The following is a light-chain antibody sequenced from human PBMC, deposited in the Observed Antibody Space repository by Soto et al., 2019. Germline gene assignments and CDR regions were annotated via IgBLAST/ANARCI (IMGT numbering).Light chain of an antibody. CDR1: QSVKSSY. CDR3: QQYGSSIT. Sequence: EIVLTQSPGTLSLSPGERATLPCRASQSVKSSYLAWYQHKPGQAPRLLIYGTSSRATGIPDRFSGSGSGTDCALTISGLEPEDFAVYYCQQYGSSITFGQGTRLEIK. V-gene: IGKV3-20*01. J-gene: IGKJ5*01. CDR2: GTS.